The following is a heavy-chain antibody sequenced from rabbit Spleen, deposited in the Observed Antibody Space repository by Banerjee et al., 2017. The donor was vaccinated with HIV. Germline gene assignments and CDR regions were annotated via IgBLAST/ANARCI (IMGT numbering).Heavy chain of an antibody. J-gene: IGHJ4*01. D-gene: IGHD1-1*01. CDR2: IAGSSSGFT. V-gene: IGHV1S40*01. CDR3: ARGPVSGIHTYVDYFNL. CDR1: GFSFSSSDY. Sequence: QSLEESGGDLVKPGASLTLTCTASGFSFSSSDYMCWVRQAPGKGLEWISCIAGSSSGFTYSATWAKGRFTISKTSSTTVTLQMTSLTAADTATYFCARGPVSGIHTYVDYFNLWGPGTLVTVS.